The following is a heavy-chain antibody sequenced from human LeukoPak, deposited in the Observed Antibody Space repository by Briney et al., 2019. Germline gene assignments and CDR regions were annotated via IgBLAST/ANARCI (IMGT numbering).Heavy chain of an antibody. D-gene: IGHD2-15*01. CDR1: GYTFTGYY. CDR3: ARILGIEGVDYFDY. J-gene: IGHJ4*02. Sequence: GASVKVSCKASGYTFTGYYMHWVRQAPGQGLEWMGWINPNSGGTNYAQKFQGRVTMTRDTSISTAYMELSRLRSDDTAVYYCARILGIEGVDYFDYWGQGTLVTVSS. V-gene: IGHV1-2*02. CDR2: INPNSGGT.